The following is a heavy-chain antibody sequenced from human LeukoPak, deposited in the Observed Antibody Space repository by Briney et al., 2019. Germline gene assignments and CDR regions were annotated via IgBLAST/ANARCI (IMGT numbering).Heavy chain of an antibody. CDR3: ARDGVYSNSDY. CDR1: GSGFTFGNFG. CDR2: ISSSSSYI. J-gene: IGHJ4*02. V-gene: IGHV3-21*01. Sequence: GGSLRLSCEASGSGFTFGNFGLSWVRQAPGKGLEWVSSISSSSSYIYYADSVKGRFTISRDNAKNSLYLQMNSLRAEDTAVYYCARDGVYSNSDYWGQGTLVTVSS. D-gene: IGHD4-11*01.